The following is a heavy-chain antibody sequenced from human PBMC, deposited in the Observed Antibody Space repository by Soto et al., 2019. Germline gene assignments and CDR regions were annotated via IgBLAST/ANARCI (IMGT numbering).Heavy chain of an antibody. V-gene: IGHV4-34*01. Sequence: QVQLLQWGAGLLKPSETLSLSCAVYGGSFSGYYWSWIRQPPGKGLEWIGEINHSGSTNYNPSLKSRATISVDTSRNQFSLKLSSVPAADTAVYYCARALGYTSGHLPIDYWGQGTLVTVSS. CDR1: GGSFSGYY. D-gene: IGHD5-18*01. CDR2: INHSGST. CDR3: ARALGYTSGHLPIDY. J-gene: IGHJ4*02.